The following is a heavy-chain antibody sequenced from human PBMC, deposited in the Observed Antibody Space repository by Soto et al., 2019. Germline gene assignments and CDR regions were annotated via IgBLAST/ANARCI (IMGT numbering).Heavy chain of an antibody. CDR2: IIPILGIA. J-gene: IGHJ4*02. V-gene: IGHV1-69*02. CDR3: LNIHHY. CDR1: GGNFSSYT. Sequence: AXCKASGGNFSSYTITWVRQAPGQGLEWMGRIIPILGIANYAQKFQGRVTITADKSTGTAYMELSSLRSEDTAVYYCLNIHHYWGQGTLVTVSS.